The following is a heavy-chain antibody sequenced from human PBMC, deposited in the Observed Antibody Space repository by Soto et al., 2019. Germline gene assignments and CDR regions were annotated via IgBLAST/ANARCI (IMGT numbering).Heavy chain of an antibody. V-gene: IGHV1-3*01. Sequence: QVQLVQSGAEVKKPGASVKVSCKASGYTFTSYAMNWVRQAPGQRLEWMGWINAGNGNTKYSQKFQGRVTITRDTTASTAYMEMSSLRTEETEVYYCAREELSGNWGQGNLVTVSS. CDR3: AREELSGN. D-gene: IGHD1-20*01. J-gene: IGHJ4*02. CDR1: GYTFTSYA. CDR2: INAGNGNT.